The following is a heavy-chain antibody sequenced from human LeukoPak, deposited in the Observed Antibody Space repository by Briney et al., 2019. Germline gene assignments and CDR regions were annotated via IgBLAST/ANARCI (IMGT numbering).Heavy chain of an antibody. CDR2: IYNSGST. V-gene: IGHV4-59*08. CDR3: ARVMGDGSGYYPFDY. CDR1: GGSISSYY. D-gene: IGHD3-22*01. Sequence: SETLSLTCTVSGGSISSYYWSWIRQPPGKGLEWIGYIYNSGSTNYNPSLKSRVTISVDTSKNQISLKLNSVPAADTAVYYCARVMGDGSGYYPFDYWGQGTLVTVSS. J-gene: IGHJ4*02.